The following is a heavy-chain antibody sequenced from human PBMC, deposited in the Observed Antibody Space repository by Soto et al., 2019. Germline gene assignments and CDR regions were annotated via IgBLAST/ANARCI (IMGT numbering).Heavy chain of an antibody. V-gene: IGHV4-39*01. CDR2: IYYSGST. D-gene: IGHD3-9*01. Sequence: SETLSLTCTVSGGPLSSRSYKWVWVRQPPGKGLDWIGSIYYSGSTYYNSSLKSRVTISVDTSKNQFSLKLTSVTAADTAVSYCARHSDTLXXEPXGQGTLVTVS. CDR1: GGPLSSRSYK. J-gene: IGHJ5*02. CDR3: ARHSDTLXXEP.